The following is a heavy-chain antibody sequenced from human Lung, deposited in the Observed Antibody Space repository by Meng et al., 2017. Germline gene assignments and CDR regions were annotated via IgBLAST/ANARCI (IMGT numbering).Heavy chain of an antibody. CDR3: ARGRYSSSSAVVDY. V-gene: IGHV3-33*01. CDR2: IWYDGSNK. J-gene: IGHJ4*02. Sequence: QVQLVESGGGVVQPGRARRLSGAASGCTFSSYGMHWVRQAPGKGLEWVAVIWYDGSNKYYADSVKGRFTISRDNSKNTLYLQMNSLRAEDTAVYYCARGRYSSSSAVVDYWGQGTLVTVSS. D-gene: IGHD6-13*01. CDR1: GCTFSSYG.